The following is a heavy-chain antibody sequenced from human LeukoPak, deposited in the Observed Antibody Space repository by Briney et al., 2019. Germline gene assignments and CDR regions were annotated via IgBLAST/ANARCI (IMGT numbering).Heavy chain of an antibody. J-gene: IGHJ4*01. CDR3: PRAYYESSAXXXAXYFD. CDR2: INPNSGGT. D-gene: IGHD3-22*01. V-gene: IGHV1-2*02. CDR1: GYTFTGYY. Sequence: SSVKVSCKASGYTFTGYYMHWVRQAPRQGLEWMGWINPNSGGTNYAQKFQGRVTMTKDTSTNTVYMHLSSLSSDDTAVYYFPRAYYESSAXXXAXYFD.